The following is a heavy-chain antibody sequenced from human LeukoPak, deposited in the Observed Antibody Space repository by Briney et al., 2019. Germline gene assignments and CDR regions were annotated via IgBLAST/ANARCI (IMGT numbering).Heavy chain of an antibody. CDR2: IIPILGIA. CDR3: ARARGYYYGMDV. V-gene: IGHV1-69*04. CDR1: GYSFTTYG. D-gene: IGHD3-10*01. Sequence: ASVKVSCKASGYSFTTYGISWVRQAPGQGLEWMGRIIPILGIANYAQKFQGRVTITADKSTSTAYMELSSLRSEDTAVYYCARARGYYYGMDVWGQGTTVTVSS. J-gene: IGHJ6*02.